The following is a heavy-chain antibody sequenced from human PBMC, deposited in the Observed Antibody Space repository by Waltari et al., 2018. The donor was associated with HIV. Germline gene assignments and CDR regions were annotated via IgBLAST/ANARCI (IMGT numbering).Heavy chain of an antibody. CDR2: IFYTGST. J-gene: IGHJ4*02. Sequence: QLQLQESGPGLVKPSETLSLTCTVSGGSIRRGLYYWGWIRLPPGKGLEWIGSIFYTGSTYDNPSLRGRATMSVETSKNRFSLQLGSVTAADTAVYYCARQRQSRRDPFDYWGQGTLVTVSS. CDR3: ARQRQSRRDPFDY. CDR1: GGSIRRGLYY. V-gene: IGHV4-39*01.